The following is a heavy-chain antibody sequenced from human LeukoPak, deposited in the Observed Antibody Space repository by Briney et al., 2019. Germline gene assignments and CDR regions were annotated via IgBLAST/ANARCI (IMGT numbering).Heavy chain of an antibody. CDR3: ARGIAARVSWFDP. V-gene: IGHV1-24*01. D-gene: IGHD6-6*01. J-gene: IGHJ5*02. CDR2: FDPEDGET. Sequence: ASVKVSCKVSGYTLTDLSMHWVRHAPGKGLEWMGGFDPEDGETIYAQKFQGRVTMTEDTSTDTAYMELSSLRSEDTAVYYCARGIAARVSWFDPWGQGTLVTVSS. CDR1: GYTLTDLS.